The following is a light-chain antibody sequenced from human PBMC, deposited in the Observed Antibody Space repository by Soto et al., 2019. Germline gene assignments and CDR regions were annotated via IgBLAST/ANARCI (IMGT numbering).Light chain of an antibody. V-gene: IGLV2-14*01. CDR2: EVT. J-gene: IGLJ1*01. Sequence: SALTQPASVSGSPGQSITISCTGTSSDVGGYKYVSWYQQHPGKAPKLMIYEVTNRPSGVSNRFSGSKSGNTASLTISGLQAEDEADYYCLSFTSSSTYIFGTGTKVTV. CDR1: SSDVGGYKY. CDR3: LSFTSSSTYI.